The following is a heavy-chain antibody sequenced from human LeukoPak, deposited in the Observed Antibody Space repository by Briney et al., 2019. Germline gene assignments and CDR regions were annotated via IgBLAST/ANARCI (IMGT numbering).Heavy chain of an antibody. CDR1: GFTLSSYA. Sequence: PGRSLRLSCAASGFTLSSYAMHGVRPAPGRGREWVSSISSSSSYIYYADSVKGRFTISRDNAKNSLYLQMNSLRAEDTAVYYCARVNPRSHAFDIWGQGTMVTVSS. D-gene: IGHD1-14*01. CDR3: ARVNPRSHAFDI. CDR2: ISSSSSYI. J-gene: IGHJ3*02. V-gene: IGHV3-21*01.